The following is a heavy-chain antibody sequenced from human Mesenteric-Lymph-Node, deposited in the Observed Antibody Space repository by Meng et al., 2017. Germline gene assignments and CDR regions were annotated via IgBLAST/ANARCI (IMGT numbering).Heavy chain of an antibody. CDR2: IYYSGTT. CDR1: GGSVSSGSYY. J-gene: IGHJ4*02. CDR3: ARDRGYSGSYYFDY. V-gene: IGHV4-61*01. Sequence: GSLRLSCTVSGGSVSSGSYYWSWIRQPPGKGLEWIGYIYYSGTTNYNPSLKSRVTMSVDTSKNLFSLKLSSVTAADTTMYYCARDRGYSGSYYFDYWGQGTLVTVSS. D-gene: IGHD1-26*01.